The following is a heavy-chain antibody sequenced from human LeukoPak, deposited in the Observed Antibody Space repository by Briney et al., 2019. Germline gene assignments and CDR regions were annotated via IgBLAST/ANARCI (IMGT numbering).Heavy chain of an antibody. CDR3: ARGDNWNYRGYYYMDV. CDR2: IYSGGST. D-gene: IGHD1-7*01. V-gene: IGHV3-53*01. CDR1: GFTVSSNY. J-gene: IGHJ6*03. Sequence: GGSLRLSCAASGFTVSSNYMSWVRQAPGKGLEWVSVIYSGGSTYYADSVKGRFTISRDNSKNTLYLQMNSLRAEDTAVYYCARGDNWNYRGYYYMDVWGKGTTVTVSS.